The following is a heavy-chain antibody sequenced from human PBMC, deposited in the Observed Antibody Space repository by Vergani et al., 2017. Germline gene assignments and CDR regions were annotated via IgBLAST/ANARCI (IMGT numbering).Heavy chain of an antibody. CDR3: TTDPRYCGDGSCYWLRDHHYYGMDV. J-gene: IGHJ6*02. D-gene: IGHD2-21*01. V-gene: IGHV3-15*01. CDR2: IKSTFDRGTT. Sequence: VQLVESGGGLVKPGGSLRLSCEGSGFTFKNNTMTWVRQAPGKGLEWVGRIKSTFDRGTTDYAAAVKGRFTISRDDSKNTLFLQMNGLKTEDIGVYYCTTDPRYCGDGSCYWLRDHHYYGMDVWGQGTTVTVSS. CDR1: GFTFKNNT.